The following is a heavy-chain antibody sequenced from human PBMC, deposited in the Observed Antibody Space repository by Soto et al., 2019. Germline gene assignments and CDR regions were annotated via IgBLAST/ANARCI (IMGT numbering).Heavy chain of an antibody. J-gene: IGHJ5*02. CDR2: INHSGST. CDR3: ARAVGEAYNWFDP. Sequence: PSETLSLTCAVYGGSFSGYYWSWIRQPPGKGLEWIGEINHSGSTNYNPSLKSRVTISVDTSKNQFSLKLSSVTAADTAVYYCARAVGEAYNWFDPWGQGTLVTVSS. CDR1: GGSFSGYY. V-gene: IGHV4-34*01. D-gene: IGHD3-10*01.